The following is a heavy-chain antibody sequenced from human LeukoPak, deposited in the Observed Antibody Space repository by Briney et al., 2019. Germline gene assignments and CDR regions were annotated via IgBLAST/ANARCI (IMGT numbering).Heavy chain of an antibody. V-gene: IGHV4-34*01. D-gene: IGHD2-2*02. CDR1: GGSFSGYY. J-gene: IGHJ4*02. CDR3: ARGPTPGRVCSSTSCYIGAPNPPKYYFDY. Sequence: SETLSLTCAVYGGSFSGYYWSWIRQPPGKGLERIGEINHSGSTNYNPPLKSRVTISVDTSKNQFSLKLSSVTAADTAVYYCARGPTPGRVCSSTSCYIGAPNPPKYYFDYWGQGTLVTVSS. CDR2: INHSGST.